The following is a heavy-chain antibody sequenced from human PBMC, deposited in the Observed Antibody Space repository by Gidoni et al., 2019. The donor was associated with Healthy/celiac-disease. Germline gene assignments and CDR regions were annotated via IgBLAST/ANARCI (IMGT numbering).Heavy chain of an antibody. CDR3: ARDFGTGVCDY. CDR1: GFIFSSCW. CDR2: IKQEGSEK. V-gene: IGHV3-7*01. D-gene: IGHD7-27*01. J-gene: IGHJ4*02. Sequence: EVQLVESGGGLVQPGVSRRLSCAASGFIFSSCWMSWVRQAPGKGMEWVANIKQEGSEKYYVDSVKGRFTISRDNAKNSLYLQMNSLRAEDTAVYYCARDFGTGVCDYWGQGTLVTVSS.